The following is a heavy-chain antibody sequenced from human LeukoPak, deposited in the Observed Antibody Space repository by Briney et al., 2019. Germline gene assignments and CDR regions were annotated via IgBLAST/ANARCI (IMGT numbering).Heavy chain of an antibody. CDR3: ARGGLLWFGELSGY. J-gene: IGHJ4*02. CDR1: GFTFSSYA. V-gene: IGHV3-64*01. CDR2: ISSNGGST. D-gene: IGHD3-10*01. Sequence: GASVRLSCAASGFTFSSYAMHWVRQAPGKGLEYVSVISSNGGSTYYANSVKGRFTISRDNSKNTLYLQMGSLRAEDMAVYYCARGGLLWFGELSGYWGQGTLVTVSS.